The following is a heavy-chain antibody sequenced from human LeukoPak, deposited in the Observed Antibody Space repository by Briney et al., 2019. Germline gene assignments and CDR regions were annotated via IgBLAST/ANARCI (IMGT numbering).Heavy chain of an antibody. CDR3: ARAGTMVRGVIDY. D-gene: IGHD3-10*01. CDR2: IYYTGGA. J-gene: IGHJ4*02. V-gene: IGHV4-59*01. Sequence: SETLSLTCTVSGGSISSYYWSWIRQPPGKGLEWIGYIYYTGGANYNPSLKSRVTMSVDTSKNQFSLRLSSVTAADTAVYYCARAGTMVRGVIDYWGQGTLVTVSS. CDR1: GGSISSYY.